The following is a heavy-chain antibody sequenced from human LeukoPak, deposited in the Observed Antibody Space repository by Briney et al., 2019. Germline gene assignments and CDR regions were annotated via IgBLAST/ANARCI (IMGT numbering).Heavy chain of an antibody. V-gene: IGHV3-74*01. CDR3: ARRDYLDN. D-gene: IGHD5-24*01. CDR1: GFTFNRYW. J-gene: IGHJ4*02. Sequence: GGSLRLCCAASGFTFNRYWMYWVRQAPGKGLVWVSRIDSDGISTNYADSVKGRFTISRDNAKNTLFLQMNSLRAEDTAVYFCARRDYLDNWGQGTLVTVSS. CDR2: IDSDGIST.